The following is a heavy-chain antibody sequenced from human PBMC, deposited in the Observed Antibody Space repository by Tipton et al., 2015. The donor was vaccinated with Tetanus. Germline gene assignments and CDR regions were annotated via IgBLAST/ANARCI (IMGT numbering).Heavy chain of an antibody. J-gene: IGHJ4*02. Sequence: QLVQSGAEMKKPGSSVKVSCKASGGTFTNYALSWVRQAPGQGLEWVGGITPIFGTTNYAPKFQGRVTITADESTNTAYMELSSLRSEDTAVYYCARGGTMDYWGQGTLVTVSA. V-gene: IGHV1-69*01. D-gene: IGHD1-1*01. CDR2: ITPIFGTT. CDR1: GGTFTNYA. CDR3: ARGGTMDY.